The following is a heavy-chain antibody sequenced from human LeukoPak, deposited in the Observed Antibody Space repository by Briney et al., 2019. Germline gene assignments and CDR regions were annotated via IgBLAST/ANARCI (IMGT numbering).Heavy chain of an antibody. CDR3: SRGPIQLWVHNGVDV. J-gene: IGHJ6*02. D-gene: IGHD5-18*01. CDR1: GFNFGDHA. Sequence: GSLRLSCAPSGFNFGDHAMTWVRQAPGKGLEWVGFIRSKAYRGTTEYAASVKGRFTISRDDSKSVVYLQMNSLKSEDTAVYYCSRGPIQLWVHNGVDVWGQGTTVTVSS. CDR2: IRSKAYRGTT. V-gene: IGHV3-49*04.